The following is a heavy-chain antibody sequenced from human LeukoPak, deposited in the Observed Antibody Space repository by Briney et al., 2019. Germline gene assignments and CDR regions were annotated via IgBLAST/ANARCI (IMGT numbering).Heavy chain of an antibody. Sequence: PSETLPLTCTVSGGSISSGGYYWSWIRQHPGKGLEWIGYIYYSGSTYYNPSLKSRVTISVDTSKNQFSLKLSSVTAADTAVYYCARGSGGSPKPNDYWGQGTLVTVSS. D-gene: IGHD2-15*01. V-gene: IGHV4-31*03. J-gene: IGHJ4*02. CDR1: GGSISSGGYY. CDR2: IYYSGST. CDR3: ARGSGGSPKPNDY.